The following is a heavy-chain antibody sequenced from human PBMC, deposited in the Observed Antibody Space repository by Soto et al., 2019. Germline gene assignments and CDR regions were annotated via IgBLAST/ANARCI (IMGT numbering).Heavy chain of an antibody. CDR1: GGSIISSNW. D-gene: IGHD2-8*01. CDR3: VRDGAPPEIVQMAY. CDR2: IYHSGST. V-gene: IGHV4-4*02. Sequence: QVQLQESGPGLVKPSGTLSLTCAVSGGSIISSNWWSWVRQPPGKGLEWIGEIYHSGSTSYNPSPKSRVTMSVDKAKNQFSLELNSMTAADTAVYYCVRDGAPPEIVQMAYWGQGILVTVSS. J-gene: IGHJ4*02.